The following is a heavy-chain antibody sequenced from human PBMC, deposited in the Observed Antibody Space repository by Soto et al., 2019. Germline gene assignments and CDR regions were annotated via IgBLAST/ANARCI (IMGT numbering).Heavy chain of an antibody. V-gene: IGHV1-69*02. J-gene: IGHJ3*01. D-gene: IGHD3-22*01. Sequence: QVQLVQSGAEVKKPGSSVKVSCKTSGGTFSAYPFNWVRQAPGQGLEWMGRIIPILDITDYSQNFQGRVTISADTSTNTAYMDLTSLRSEYTAMYFCAKGADSSGSESAFDLWGQGTLITVSS. CDR2: IIPILDIT. CDR3: AKGADSSGSESAFDL. CDR1: GGTFSAYP.